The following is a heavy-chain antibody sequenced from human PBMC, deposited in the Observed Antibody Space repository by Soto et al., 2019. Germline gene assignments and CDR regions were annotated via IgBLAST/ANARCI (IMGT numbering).Heavy chain of an antibody. J-gene: IGHJ5*02. CDR3: ARAWNYDPDWFDP. D-gene: IGHD1-7*01. CDR2: INAGNGNT. Sequence: QVQLVQSGAEEKKPGASVKVSCKASGYTFTSYAMHWVRQAPGQRLEWMGWINAGNGNTKYSQKFQGRVTITRDTSASTAYMELSSLRSEDTAVYSCARAWNYDPDWFDPWGQGTLVTVSS. V-gene: IGHV1-3*05. CDR1: GYTFTSYA.